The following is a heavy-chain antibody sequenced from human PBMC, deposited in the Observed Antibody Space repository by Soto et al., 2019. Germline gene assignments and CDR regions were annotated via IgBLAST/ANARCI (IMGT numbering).Heavy chain of an antibody. CDR1: GFSLSTSGVG. J-gene: IGHJ4*02. D-gene: IGHD5-12*01. CDR2: IYWDDDK. Sequence: QITVKESGPSLVKPTQTLTLTCTFSGFSLSTSGVGVGWIRQPPGKALEWLALIYWDDDKRYSPSLKSRLTITKDTSKNQVVLTMTNMDPVDTATYYCAHVYGGYDNFDYWGQGTLVTVSS. CDR3: AHVYGGYDNFDY. V-gene: IGHV2-5*02.